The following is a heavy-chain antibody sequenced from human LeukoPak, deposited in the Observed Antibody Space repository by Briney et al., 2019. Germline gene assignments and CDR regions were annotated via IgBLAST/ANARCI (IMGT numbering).Heavy chain of an antibody. Sequence: GASVKVSCKASGGTFSSYIISWVRQAPGQGLEWMGRIIPILGIANYAQKFQGRVTITADKSTSTAYMELSTLRSEDTAVYYCASRYSYGTPAYFDYWGQGTLVTVSS. CDR1: GGTFSSYI. V-gene: IGHV1-69*02. CDR3: ASRYSYGTPAYFDY. D-gene: IGHD5-18*01. J-gene: IGHJ4*02. CDR2: IIPILGIA.